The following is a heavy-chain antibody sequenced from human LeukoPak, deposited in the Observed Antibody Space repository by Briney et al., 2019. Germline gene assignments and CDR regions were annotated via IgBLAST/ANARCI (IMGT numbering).Heavy chain of an antibody. D-gene: IGHD6-13*01. CDR3: ARPGSSSQYGGAFDI. CDR2: IYPGDSDT. V-gene: IGHV5-51*01. J-gene: IGHJ3*02. CDR1: GYSFTSYW. Sequence: GGSLKISWKGSGYSFTSYWIGWVRQMPGKGLEGMGIIYPGDSDTRYSPSFQGQVTISADKSISTAYLQWSSLKASDTAMYYCARPGSSSQYGGAFDIWGQGTMVTVSS.